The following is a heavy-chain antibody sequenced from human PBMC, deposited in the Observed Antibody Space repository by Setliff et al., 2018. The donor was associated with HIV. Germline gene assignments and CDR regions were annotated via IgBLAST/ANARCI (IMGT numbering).Heavy chain of an antibody. CDR3: ARVGERWLQFYYFDN. CDR1: GYTFTSYG. D-gene: IGHD5-12*01. CDR2: IIPVYGTT. Sequence: SVKVSCKASGYTFTSYGISWVRQAPGQGLEWMGRIIPVYGTTNYAQKFQGRVTITADKSTSTAYMELSSLRSEDTAVYYCARVGERWLQFYYFDNWGQGTLVTVSS. V-gene: IGHV1-69*06. J-gene: IGHJ4*02.